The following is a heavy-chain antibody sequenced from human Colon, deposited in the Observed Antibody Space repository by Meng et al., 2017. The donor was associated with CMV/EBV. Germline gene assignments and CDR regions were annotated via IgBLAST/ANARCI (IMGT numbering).Heavy chain of an antibody. Sequence: GGSLRLSCSASGFTFSMFSTYEMNWVRQAPGKGLEWIASISSSGGTIYYADSVKGRFTISRDNAKNSLYLQMNSLRAGDTAVYYCARDLAVFGVVTDDYWGQGTVVTVSS. CDR2: ISSSGGTI. CDR3: ARDLAVFGVVTDDY. D-gene: IGHD3-3*01. V-gene: IGHV3-48*03. J-gene: IGHJ4*02. CDR1: GFTFS.